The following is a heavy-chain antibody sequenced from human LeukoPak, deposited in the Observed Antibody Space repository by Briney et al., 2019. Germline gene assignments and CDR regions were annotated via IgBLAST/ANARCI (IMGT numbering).Heavy chain of an antibody. CDR2: IYYSGST. J-gene: IGHJ4*02. CDR1: GGSISSSSYY. V-gene: IGHV4-39*01. D-gene: IGHD1-26*01. CDR3: ARVGPLSGSYFMGYFDY. Sequence: PSETLSLTCTVSGGSISSSSYYWGWIRQPPGKGLEWIGSIYYSGSTYYNPSLKSRVTISVDTSKSQFSLKLSSVTAADTAVYYCARVGPLSGSYFMGYFDYWGQGTLVTVSS.